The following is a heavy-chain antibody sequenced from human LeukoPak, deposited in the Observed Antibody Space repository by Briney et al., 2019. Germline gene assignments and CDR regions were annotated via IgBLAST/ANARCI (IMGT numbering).Heavy chain of an antibody. Sequence: GESLEISCKASGYRFTDYWIGWVRQMPGKGLEWMGVVFPGDSETRNNPSFQGQVTISVDKSISTAYLQWSSLKASDTAMYYCARHGAGASASYFSFDYWGQGTLVTVSS. CDR1: GYRFTDYW. CDR2: VFPGDSET. CDR3: ARHGAGASASYFSFDY. J-gene: IGHJ4*02. D-gene: IGHD3-10*01. V-gene: IGHV5-51*01.